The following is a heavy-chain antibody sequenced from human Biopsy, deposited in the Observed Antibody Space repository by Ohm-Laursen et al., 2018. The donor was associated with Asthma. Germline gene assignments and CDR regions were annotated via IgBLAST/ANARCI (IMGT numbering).Heavy chain of an antibody. Sequence: SVKVSCKASGYTFIHFAIHWVRQAPGQRLEWMGWINAGNGNTKYSQKFQGRVTISRDTSTSTAYMDLSSLRSEDTAVYYCARTYYDFLTGQVNDAFAMWGQGTMVTVSS. V-gene: IGHV1-3*01. J-gene: IGHJ3*02. D-gene: IGHD3-9*01. CDR2: INAGNGNT. CDR3: ARTYYDFLTGQVNDAFAM. CDR1: GYTFIHFA.